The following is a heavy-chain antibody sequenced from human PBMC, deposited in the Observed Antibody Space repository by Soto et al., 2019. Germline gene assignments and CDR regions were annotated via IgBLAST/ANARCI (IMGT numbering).Heavy chain of an antibody. J-gene: IGHJ4*02. CDR1: GYTFTSYG. Sequence: ASVKVSCKASGYTFTSYGFSWVRQAPGQGLEWMGWISAYNGNTNYAQKLQGRVTMTTDTSTSTAYMELRSLRSDDTAVYYCARLTIFGVVPGGYFDYWGQGTLVTVSS. D-gene: IGHD3-3*01. V-gene: IGHV1-18*01. CDR3: ARLTIFGVVPGGYFDY. CDR2: ISAYNGNT.